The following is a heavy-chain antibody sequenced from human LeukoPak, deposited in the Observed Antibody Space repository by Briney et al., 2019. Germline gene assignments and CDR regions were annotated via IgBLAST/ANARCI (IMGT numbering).Heavy chain of an antibody. CDR2: ISAYNGNT. V-gene: IGHV1-18*01. D-gene: IGHD5-18*01. CDR3: ARAGYSYGDKLFDY. CDR1: GYTFTSYG. J-gene: IGHJ4*02. Sequence: ASVKVSCKASGYTFTSYGISWARQAPGQGLEWMGWISAYNGNTNYAQKLQGRVTMTTDTSTSTAYMELRSLRSDDTAVYYCARAGYSYGDKLFDYWGQGTLVTVSS.